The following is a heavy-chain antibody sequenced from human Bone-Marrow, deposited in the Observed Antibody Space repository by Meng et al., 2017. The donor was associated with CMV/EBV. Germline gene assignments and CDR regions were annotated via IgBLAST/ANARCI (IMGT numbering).Heavy chain of an antibody. CDR3: ARGRGVVKQYYFDY. V-gene: IGHV4-59*12. CDR1: GGSISSYY. Sequence: SETLSLTCTVSGGSISSYYWSWIRQPPGKGLKWIGYIYYSGSTNYNPSLKSRVTISVDTSKNQFSLKLSSVTAADTAVYYCARGRGVVKQYYFDYWGQGTLVTVSS. J-gene: IGHJ4*02. D-gene: IGHD3-3*01. CDR2: IYYSGST.